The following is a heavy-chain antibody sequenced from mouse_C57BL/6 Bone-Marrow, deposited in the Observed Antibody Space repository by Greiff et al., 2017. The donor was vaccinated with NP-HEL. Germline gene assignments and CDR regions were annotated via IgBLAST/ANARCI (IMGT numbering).Heavy chain of an antibody. CDR2: IYPGSGNT. V-gene: IGHV1-66*01. CDR3: ARVYGNYVGAMDY. Sequence: QVQLQQSGPELVKPGASVKISCKASGYSFTSYYIHWVKQRPGKGLEWIGWIYPGSGNTKYNEKFKGKATLPADTSSSTAYMQLSSLTSEDSAVYYCARVYGNYVGAMDYWGQGTSVTGAS. CDR1: GYSFTSYY. J-gene: IGHJ4*01. D-gene: IGHD2-1*01.